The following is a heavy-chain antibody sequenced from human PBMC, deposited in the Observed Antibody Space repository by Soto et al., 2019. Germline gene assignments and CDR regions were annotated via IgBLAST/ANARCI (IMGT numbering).Heavy chain of an antibody. Sequence: SETLSLTCTVSGGSVSSYYWSWIRQPPGKGLEWIGYIYYSGSTNYNPSLKSRVTISVDTSKNQFSLKLSSVTAADTAVYYCASGGGYCSGGSCSNAFDIWGQGTMVTVSS. D-gene: IGHD2-15*01. J-gene: IGHJ3*02. CDR1: GGSVSSYY. CDR2: IYYSGST. CDR3: ASGGGYCSGGSCSNAFDI. V-gene: IGHV4-59*02.